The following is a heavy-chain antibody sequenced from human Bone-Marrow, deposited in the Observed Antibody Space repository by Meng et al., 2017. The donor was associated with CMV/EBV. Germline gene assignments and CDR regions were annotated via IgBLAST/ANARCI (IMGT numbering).Heavy chain of an antibody. CDR3: ATTQVGAPDY. Sequence: GESLKISCTASGFTFGDHTMSWVRQAPGKGLEWVGRIKSTTDGGTTDYAAPVKGRFTISRDDSKNTVHLQMNSLKSEDTAVYYCATTQVGAPDYWGQGTLVTVSS. J-gene: IGHJ4*02. D-gene: IGHD1-26*01. CDR1: GFTFGDHT. V-gene: IGHV3-15*01. CDR2: IKSTTDGGTT.